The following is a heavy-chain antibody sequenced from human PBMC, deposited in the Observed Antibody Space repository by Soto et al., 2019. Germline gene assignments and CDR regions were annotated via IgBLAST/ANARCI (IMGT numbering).Heavy chain of an antibody. V-gene: IGHV1-69*04. CDR1: GYTFTSYA. Sequence: SVKVSCKASGYTFTSYAIHWVRQAPGQRLEWMGRIIPILGIANYAQKFQGRVTITADKSTSTAYMELSSLRSEDTAVYYCARDDSSGYYSDYWGQGTLVTVSS. D-gene: IGHD3-22*01. CDR3: ARDDSSGYYSDY. CDR2: IIPILGIA. J-gene: IGHJ4*02.